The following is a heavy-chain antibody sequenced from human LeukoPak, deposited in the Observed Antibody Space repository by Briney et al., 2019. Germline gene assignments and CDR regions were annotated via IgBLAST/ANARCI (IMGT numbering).Heavy chain of an antibody. J-gene: IGHJ4*02. D-gene: IGHD4-17*01. Sequence: GGSLRLSCAASGFTFSDYYMSWIRQAPGKGLECLSYISGSGADINYVDSVKGRFTISRDNTKNSLYLQMNSLRAEDTAVYYCAPTEGYGDLDFDYWGQGTLVTVSS. CDR2: ISGSGADI. V-gene: IGHV3-11*01. CDR3: APTEGYGDLDFDY. CDR1: GFTFSDYY.